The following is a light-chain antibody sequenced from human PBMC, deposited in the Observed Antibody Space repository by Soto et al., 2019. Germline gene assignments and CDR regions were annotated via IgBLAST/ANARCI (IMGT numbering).Light chain of an antibody. V-gene: IGKV1-27*01. J-gene: IGKJ1*01. CDR1: QGISNY. Sequence: DIQMTQSPSSLSASVGDRVTITCRASQGISNYLAWYQQKPGKVPKLLIYAASTLQSGVPSRLSGSGSGTDFTLTVSGLQPEDGAPDYCQKYNSSPWTVGQGTNVDI. CDR2: AAS. CDR3: QKYNSSPWT.